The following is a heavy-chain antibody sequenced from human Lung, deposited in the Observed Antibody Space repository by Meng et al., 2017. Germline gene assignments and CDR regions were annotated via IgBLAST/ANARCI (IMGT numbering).Heavy chain of an antibody. V-gene: IGHV4-30-4*01. Sequence: VQLQESGPGLVKHSQTLSLTCTVSGGSISSSNYYWSWVRQPPGKGLEWSGHIYNSGSTYYNPSLKSRITISVDTSKNQFSLKLSSVTAADTAVYYCARGQKGYFDLWGRGTLVTVSS. CDR3: ARGQKGYFDL. CDR2: IYNSGST. J-gene: IGHJ2*01. CDR1: GGSISSSNYY.